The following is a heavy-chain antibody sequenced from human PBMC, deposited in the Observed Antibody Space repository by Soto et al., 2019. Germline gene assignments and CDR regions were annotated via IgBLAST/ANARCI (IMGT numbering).Heavy chain of an antibody. CDR1: VGSISSISYH. Sequence: SETLSLTCTVSVGSISSISYHRSCIRQPPGKGLEWIGSIYYSGSTYYNPSLKSRVTISVDTSKNQFSLKLSSVTAADSAVYYCARPFSAAGPSDYWGQGTLVTVSS. D-gene: IGHD6-13*01. J-gene: IGHJ4*02. CDR2: IYYSGST. V-gene: IGHV4-39*01. CDR3: ARPFSAAGPSDY.